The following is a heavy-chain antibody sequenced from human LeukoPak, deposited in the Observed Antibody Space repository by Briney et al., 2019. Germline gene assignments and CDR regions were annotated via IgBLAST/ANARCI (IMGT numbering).Heavy chain of an antibody. J-gene: IGHJ5*02. CDR3: AREDDYSNSS. CDR2: VYYSGST. D-gene: IGHD4-11*01. CDR1: GGSISSSSYY. Sequence: SETLSLTCTVSGGSISSSSYYWGWIRQPPRKGLEWIGSVYYSGSTYYNPSLKSRVTISVDTSKNQFSLKLSSVTAADTAVYYCAREDDYSNSSWGQGTLVTVSS. V-gene: IGHV4-39*07.